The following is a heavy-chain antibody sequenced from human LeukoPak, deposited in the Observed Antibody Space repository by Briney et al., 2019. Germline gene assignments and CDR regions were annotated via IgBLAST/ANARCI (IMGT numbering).Heavy chain of an antibody. CDR3: ARGSPTDYGDYQPFDY. D-gene: IGHD4-17*01. J-gene: IGHJ4*02. Sequence: AGGSLRLSCAASGFTFSNYAMSWVRQAPGKGLEWVSAISGSGGSSYYADSVKGRFTISRDNSKNTLFLQMNSLGAEDTAVYYCARGSPTDYGDYQPFDYWGQRTLVTVSS. CDR2: ISGSGGSS. CDR1: GFTFSNYA. V-gene: IGHV3-23*01.